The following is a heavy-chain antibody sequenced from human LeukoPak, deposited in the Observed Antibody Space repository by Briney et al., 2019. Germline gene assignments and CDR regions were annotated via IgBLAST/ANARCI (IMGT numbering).Heavy chain of an antibody. D-gene: IGHD3-22*01. Sequence: PGGSLRLSCAASGFTFSSYSMNWVRQAPGKGLEWVSSISSSSSYIYYADSVKGRFTISRDNAKNSLYLQMNSLRAEDTAVYYCATQGEQSYDSNRSGYFQHWGQGTLVTVSS. CDR3: ATQGEQSYDSNRSGYFQH. V-gene: IGHV3-21*01. CDR1: GFTFSSYS. CDR2: ISSSSSYI. J-gene: IGHJ1*01.